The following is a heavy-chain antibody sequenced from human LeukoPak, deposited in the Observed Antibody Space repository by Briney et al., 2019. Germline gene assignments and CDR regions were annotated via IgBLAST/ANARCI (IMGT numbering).Heavy chain of an antibody. Sequence: GGSLRRSCAASGFTLSIFEVNWVRQAPGKGREWGVYICGSGDVTSHAHSVRDPFTTSRYNATNSLYLRMNTITDQDTAIYSSERGSFRYGHREYAFDLWGQGTLVTVSS. CDR1: GFTLSIFE. CDR3: ERGSFRYGHREYAFDL. J-gene: IGHJ4*02. D-gene: IGHD2-8*01. V-gene: IGHV3-48*03. CDR2: ICGSGDVT.